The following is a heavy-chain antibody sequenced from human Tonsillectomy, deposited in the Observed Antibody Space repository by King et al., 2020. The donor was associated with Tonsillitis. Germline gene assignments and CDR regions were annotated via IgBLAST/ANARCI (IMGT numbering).Heavy chain of an antibody. D-gene: IGHD2-15*01. CDR3: TRGGGSNRNRYYYYYGMDV. J-gene: IGHJ6*02. Sequence: VQLQQSGPGLVKPSQTLSLTCAISGDSVSNNSAAWNWIRQSPSRGLEWLGRTYYRSKWYNDYAGSVKSRKTIKPDTSKNQFSLQLNSVTPEDTAVYYCTRGGGSNRNRYYYYYGMDVWGQGTTVTVSS. V-gene: IGHV6-1*01. CDR2: TYYRSKWYN. CDR1: GDSVSNNSAA.